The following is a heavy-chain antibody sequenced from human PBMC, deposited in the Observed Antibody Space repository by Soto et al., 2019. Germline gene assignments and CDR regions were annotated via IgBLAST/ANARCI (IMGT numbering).Heavy chain of an antibody. D-gene: IGHD3-10*01. CDR1: GDSINNADYY. J-gene: IGHJ3*02. Sequence: QVQLQESGPGLVKPSQTLSLNCSVSGDSINNADYYWSWIRQHAGQGLEWIGYIYYSGTTYYNPSLKSPITISMATSKNQFSLEMSSVTAADTAVYYCARVRGHDFDIRGQGTMVTVSS. V-gene: IGHV4-31*01. CDR2: IYYSGTT. CDR3: ARVRGHDFDI.